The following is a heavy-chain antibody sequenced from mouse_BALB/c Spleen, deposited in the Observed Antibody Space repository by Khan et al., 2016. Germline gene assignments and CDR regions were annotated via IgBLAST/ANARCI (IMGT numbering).Heavy chain of an antibody. CDR2: IWAGGST. CDR1: GFSLTSYG. CDR3: ARVYGNYFDY. D-gene: IGHD2-10*02. J-gene: IGHJ2*01. Sequence: QVRLQQSGPGLVAPSQSLSITCTVSGFSLTSYGVHWVRQPPGKGLEWLGVIWAGGSTNYNSALMSRLSISKDNSKSQVFLKMNSLQTDDTAMYYCARVYGNYFDYWGQGTTLTVSS. V-gene: IGHV2-9*02.